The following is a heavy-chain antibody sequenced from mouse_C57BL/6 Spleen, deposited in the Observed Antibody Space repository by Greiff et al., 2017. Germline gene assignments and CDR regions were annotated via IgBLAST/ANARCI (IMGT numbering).Heavy chain of an antibody. J-gene: IGHJ2*01. Sequence: QVQLQQSGAELVKPGASVKLSCKASGYTFTEYTIHWVKQRSGQGLEWIGWFYPGSGSIKYNEKFKDKATLTADKSSSTGYTGLIRLTSVDSAVYFCARHEKALGEGSFDYWGQGTTLTVSS. D-gene: IGHD4-1*01. V-gene: IGHV1-62-2*01. CDR1: GYTFTEYT. CDR2: FYPGSGSI. CDR3: ARHEKALGEGSFDY.